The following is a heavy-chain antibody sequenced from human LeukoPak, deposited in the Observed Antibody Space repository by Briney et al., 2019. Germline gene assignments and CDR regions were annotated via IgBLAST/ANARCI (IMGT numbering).Heavy chain of an antibody. D-gene: IGHD2-2*01. V-gene: IGHV4-30-4*08. Sequence: SETLSLTCTVSGGSISSYYWSWIRQPPGKGLEWIGYIYYSGSTYYNPSLKSRVTISVDTSKNQFSLKLSSVTAADTAVYYCARGGIGVVPAAILAFWGQGTLVTVSS. CDR2: IYYSGST. CDR1: GGSISSYY. CDR3: ARGGIGVVPAAILAF. J-gene: IGHJ4*02.